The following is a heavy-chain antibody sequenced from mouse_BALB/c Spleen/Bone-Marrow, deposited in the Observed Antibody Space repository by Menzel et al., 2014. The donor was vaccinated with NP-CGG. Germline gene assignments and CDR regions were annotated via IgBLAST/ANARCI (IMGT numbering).Heavy chain of an antibody. CDR2: INPSSAYT. Sequence: QVQLQQSGAELARPGASVKMSCQASGYTFTRYTMHWEKQRPGQGLEWIGYINPSSAYTNYNQKFKDKATLTADKSSSTAYMQLSSLTSEDSAFYYCTIRYYAMDYWGQGTSVTVSS. J-gene: IGHJ4*01. D-gene: IGHD1-1*01. CDR3: TIRYYAMDY. CDR1: GYTFTRYT. V-gene: IGHV1-4*01.